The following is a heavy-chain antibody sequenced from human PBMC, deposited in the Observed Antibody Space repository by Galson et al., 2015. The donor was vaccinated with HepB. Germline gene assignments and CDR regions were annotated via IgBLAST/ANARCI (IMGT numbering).Heavy chain of an antibody. CDR3: ARGYEFWSG. CDR1: GGSISSYY. D-gene: IGHD3-3*01. V-gene: IGHV4-59*01. CDR2: IYHSGST. J-gene: IGHJ4*02. Sequence: ETLSLTSTVSGGSISSYYYTVSRPPPGKALEWIGYIYHSGSTKYNHSLESRVTMSLDTSKNQFSLKLSSVTAADTAVYYCARGYEFWSGWGQGTLVTVSS.